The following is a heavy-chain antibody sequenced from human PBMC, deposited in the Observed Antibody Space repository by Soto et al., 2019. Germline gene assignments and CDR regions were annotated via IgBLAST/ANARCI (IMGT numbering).Heavy chain of an antibody. CDR2: IYSIGST. CDR1: GGSISSSSY. J-gene: IGHJ6*02. Sequence: QLQLQESGPGLVKPSETLSLTCTVSGGSISSSSYWGWIRQPPGKGLEWIGGIYSIGSTYYNPSLKSRATISVDTSKNQFSLKLSSVTAADTAVFYCRRSSRYSTDVWGQGTTVTVSS. D-gene: IGHD6-13*01. V-gene: IGHV4-39*01. CDR3: RRSSRYSTDV.